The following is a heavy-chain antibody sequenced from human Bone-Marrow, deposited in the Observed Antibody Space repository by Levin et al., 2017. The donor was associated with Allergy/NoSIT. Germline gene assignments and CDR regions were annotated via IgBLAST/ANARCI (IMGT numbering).Heavy chain of an antibody. V-gene: IGHV3-7*01. Sequence: GGSLRLSCAASGFAFSSNWMSWVRQAPGKGLEWVANIKQDGSEEYYVGSVKGRFTISRDNAKNSLYLQMNSLRVEDMAVYYCAREKTGPRGGFDIWGQGTMVTVSS. CDR2: IKQDGSEE. J-gene: IGHJ3*02. CDR1: GFAFSSNW. CDR3: AREKTGPRGGFDI. D-gene: IGHD1-1*01.